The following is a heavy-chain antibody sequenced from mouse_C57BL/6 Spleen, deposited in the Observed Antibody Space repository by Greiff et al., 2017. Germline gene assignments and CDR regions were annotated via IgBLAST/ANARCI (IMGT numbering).Heavy chain of an antibody. J-gene: IGHJ1*03. D-gene: IGHD1-1*01. V-gene: IGHV1-61*01. Sequence: QVQLQQPGAELVRPGSSVKLSCKASGYTFTSYWMDWVKQRPGQGLEWIGNIYPSDSETHYNQKFKDKATLTVDKSSSPAYMQLSSLTSEDSAVYYCARSTTVGYFDVGGTGTTVTVSS. CDR2: IYPSDSET. CDR3: ARSTTVGYFDV. CDR1: GYTFTSYW.